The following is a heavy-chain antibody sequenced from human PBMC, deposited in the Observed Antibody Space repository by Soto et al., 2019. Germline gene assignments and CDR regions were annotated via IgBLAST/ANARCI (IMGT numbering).Heavy chain of an antibody. Sequence: SETLSLTCAVSGGSIDSGAFSLSWIRQPPGKGLEWIGYVTHSGTAYSIPSLNGRLTLSADSSQTQSSLKLTSVTAADSAFYYCARIHWAQSSLDYWGRGILVTVSS. V-gene: IGHV4-30-2*01. CDR2: VTHSGTA. J-gene: IGHJ4*02. CDR3: ARIHWAQSSLDY. D-gene: IGHD6-19*01. CDR1: GGSIDSGAFS.